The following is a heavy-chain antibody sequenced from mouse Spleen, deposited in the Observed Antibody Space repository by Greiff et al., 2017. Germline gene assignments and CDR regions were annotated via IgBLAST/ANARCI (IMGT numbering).Heavy chain of an antibody. CDR2: IDPETGGT. CDR3: TPGTPRAAGDFDV. V-gene: IGHV1-15*01. D-gene: IGHD1-1*01. J-gene: IGHJ1*01. Sequence: QVQLQQSGAELVRPGASVTLSCKASGYTFTDYEMHWVKQTPGQGLEWIGAIDPETGGTAYNQKFKGKATLTADKSSSTAYMKLSSLTSEDSAVYYCTPGTPRAAGDFDVWGAGTTVTVSS. CDR1: GYTFTDYE.